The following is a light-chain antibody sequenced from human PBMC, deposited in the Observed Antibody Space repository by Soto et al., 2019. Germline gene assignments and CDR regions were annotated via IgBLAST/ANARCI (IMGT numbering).Light chain of an antibody. V-gene: IGLV1-51*01. Sequence: QSVLTQPPSVSAAAGQKVTISCSGSSSNIGTNRVSWYQQLPGTAPKLLIYDNNKRPSGILDRFSGSKSGTSATLGIAELETGDEADFYCGTWDNSLSAYVFGTGTKVNVL. CDR2: DNN. J-gene: IGLJ1*01. CDR1: SSNIGTNR. CDR3: GTWDNSLSAYV.